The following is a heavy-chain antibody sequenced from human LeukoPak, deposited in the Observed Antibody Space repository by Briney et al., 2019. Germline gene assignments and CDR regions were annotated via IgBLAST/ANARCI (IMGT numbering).Heavy chain of an antibody. D-gene: IGHD3-9*01. J-gene: IGHJ4*02. CDR1: GFSFSSYE. Sequence: GGSLRLSCAASGFSFSSYEMNWVRQAPGKGLEWVSYISGSGSSIYYADSVMGRFTISRDNAKNSLYLQMNSLRAEDTAVYYCARDLNSGLTRYYFDYWGQGTLVTVSS. V-gene: IGHV3-48*03. CDR2: ISGSGSSI. CDR3: ARDLNSGLTRYYFDY.